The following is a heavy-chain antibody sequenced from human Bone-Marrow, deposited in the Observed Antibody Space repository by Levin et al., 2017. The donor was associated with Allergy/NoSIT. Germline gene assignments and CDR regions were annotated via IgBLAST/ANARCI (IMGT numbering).Heavy chain of an antibody. CDR3: ASYTSGSYRFDP. D-gene: IGHD3-10*01. CDR2: ISYSGNT. V-gene: IGHV4-31*03. CDR1: GGSITSGGYY. Sequence: PSETLSLTCTVSGGSITSGGYYWSWIRQHPGKGLEWIGYISYSGNTNYNPSLKSRLTISLDTSKNQFSLKLSSVTAADTAIYYCASYTSGSYRFDPWGQGTLVTVSS. J-gene: IGHJ5*02.